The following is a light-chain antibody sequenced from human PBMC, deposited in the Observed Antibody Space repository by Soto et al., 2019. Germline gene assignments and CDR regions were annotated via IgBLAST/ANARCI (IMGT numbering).Light chain of an antibody. J-gene: IGKJ1*01. V-gene: IGKV1-39*01. CDR3: QQSYSTPWT. Sequence: DIQMTQSPSSLSASVGDGVTITCQASQDISNYLNWYQQKPGKAPKLLIYAASSLQSGVPSRFSGSGSETDFTLTISSLQPEDFATYYCQQSYSTPWTFGQGTKVDIK. CDR1: QDISNY. CDR2: AAS.